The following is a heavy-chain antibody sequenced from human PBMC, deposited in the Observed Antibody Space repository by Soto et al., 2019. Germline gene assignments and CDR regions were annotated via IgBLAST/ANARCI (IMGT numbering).Heavy chain of an antibody. CDR1: GGSISSGGYS. J-gene: IGHJ4*02. CDR3: DRVDGDLKLDY. V-gene: IGHV4-30-2*01. D-gene: IGHD4-17*01. CDR2: IYHSGST. Sequence: SETLSLTCAVSGGSISSGGYSWSWIRQPPGKGLEWIGYIYHSGSTYYNPSLKSRVTISVDRSKNQFSLKLSSVTAADTAVYYCDRVDGDLKLDYWGQGTLVTVSS.